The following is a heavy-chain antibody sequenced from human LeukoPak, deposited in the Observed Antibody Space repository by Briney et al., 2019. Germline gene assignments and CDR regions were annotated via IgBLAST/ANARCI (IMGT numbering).Heavy chain of an antibody. CDR3: TRYSSSGLDY. J-gene: IGHJ4*02. CDR2: IRSKANSYAT. CDR1: GFTFSGSA. V-gene: IGHV3-73*01. D-gene: IGHD6-13*01. Sequence: GGSLKLSCAASGFTFSGSAMHWVRQASGKGLEWVGRIRSKANSYATAYAASVKGRFTISRDDSKNTAYLQMNSLKTEDTAVYYCTRYSSSGLDYWGQGTLVTVSS.